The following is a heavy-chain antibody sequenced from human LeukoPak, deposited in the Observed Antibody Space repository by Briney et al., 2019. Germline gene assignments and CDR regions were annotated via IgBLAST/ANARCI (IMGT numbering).Heavy chain of an antibody. D-gene: IGHD3-22*01. CDR2: ISGSGGST. CDR1: GFTFSSYA. CDR3: AKGRVPAYYYDSSGYFTFDY. Sequence: GGSLRLSCAASGFTFSSYAMSWVRQAPGKGLEWVSAISGSGGSTYYADSVKGRFTIPRDNSKNTLYLQMHSLRAEDTAVYYCAKGRVPAYYYDSSGYFTFDYWGQGTLVTVSS. J-gene: IGHJ4*02. V-gene: IGHV3-23*01.